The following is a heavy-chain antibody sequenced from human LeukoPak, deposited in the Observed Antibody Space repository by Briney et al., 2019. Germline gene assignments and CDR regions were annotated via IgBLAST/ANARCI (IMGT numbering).Heavy chain of an antibody. CDR3: ARSRRPTAMYAFDI. CDR1: GGSRFTYY. D-gene: IGHD2-2*01. J-gene: IGHJ3*02. V-gene: IGHV4-59*01. Sequence: PSETLSLTSIVSGGSRFTYYWCWVRPPPGRGLAWIGYIYDSGSTGYNPSLKSRVTISADTSKNQFSLKLSSVSAADTAIYYCARSRRPTAMYAFDIWGQGTMVTVSS. CDR2: IYDSGST.